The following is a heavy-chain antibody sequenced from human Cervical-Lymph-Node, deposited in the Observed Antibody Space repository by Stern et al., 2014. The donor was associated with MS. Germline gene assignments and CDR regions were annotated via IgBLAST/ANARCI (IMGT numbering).Heavy chain of an antibody. J-gene: IGHJ6*02. D-gene: IGHD3-10*01. CDR2: IIPIFGTA. CDR3: ARDPPSQRGYYYYGMDV. Sequence: QVQLVQSGAEVKKPGSSVKVSCKASGGTFSSYAISWVRQAPGQGLEWMGGIIPIFGTANYAQKFQGRVTITADESTSTAYMELSSLRSEDTAVYYCARDPPSQRGYYYYGMDVWGQGTTVTVSS. CDR1: GGTFSSYA. V-gene: IGHV1-69*01.